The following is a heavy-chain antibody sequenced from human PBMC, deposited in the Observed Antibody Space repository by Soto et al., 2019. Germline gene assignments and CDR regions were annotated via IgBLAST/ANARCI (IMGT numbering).Heavy chain of an antibody. Sequence: PSETLSLTCSVSGASISDGNYYWTWIRQSPARGLEWIGYVYYSGSTYYNPSLQSRVTISADTSNNYYSLKLNSVTVAETAVYFCARGRFLDFWGQGILVTVSS. CDR1: GASISDGNYY. D-gene: IGHD3-3*01. CDR3: ARGRFLDF. J-gene: IGHJ4*02. CDR2: VYYSGST. V-gene: IGHV4-30-4*01.